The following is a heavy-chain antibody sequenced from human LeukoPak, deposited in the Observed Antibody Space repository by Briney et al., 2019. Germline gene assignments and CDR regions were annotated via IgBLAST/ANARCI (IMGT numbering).Heavy chain of an antibody. J-gene: IGHJ6*02. CDR1: GFTFSLYW. V-gene: IGHV3-7*03. CDR2: IKQDGSEK. Sequence: PGGSLRLSCAASGFTFSLYWMNWVRQAPGKGLEWVANIKQDGSEKNYVDSVKGRFTISRDNAKNSLYLQMSNLRAEDTAVYFCARGGGLDVWGQGATVTVSS. D-gene: IGHD3-16*01. CDR3: ARGGGLDV.